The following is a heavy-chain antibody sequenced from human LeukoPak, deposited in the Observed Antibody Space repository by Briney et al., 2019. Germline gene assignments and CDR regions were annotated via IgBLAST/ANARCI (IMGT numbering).Heavy chain of an antibody. CDR1: GGTFSSYA. D-gene: IGHD5-12*01. CDR2: IIPIFGTA. J-gene: IGHJ5*02. CDR3: ARDPDSGYDSEWFDP. V-gene: IGHV1-69*13. Sequence: RASVKVSCKASGGTFSSYAISWVRQAPGQGLEWMGGIIPIFGTANYAQKFQGRVTTTADESTSTAYMELSSLRSEDTAVYYCARDPDSGYDSEWFDPWGQGTLVTVSS.